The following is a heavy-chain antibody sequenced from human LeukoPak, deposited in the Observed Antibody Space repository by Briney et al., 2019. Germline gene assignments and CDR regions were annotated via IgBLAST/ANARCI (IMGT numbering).Heavy chain of an antibody. CDR1: GYTFTSYG. J-gene: IGHJ6*02. CDR2: ISAYNGNT. D-gene: IGHD6-19*01. CDR3: AREGRGYSSGWTNYYYYGMDV. V-gene: IGHV1-18*01. Sequence: ASVKVSCKASGYTFTSYGISWVRQAPGQGLEWMGWISAYNGNTNYAQKLQGRVTMTTDTSTSTAYKELRSLRSDDTAVYYCAREGRGYSSGWTNYYYYGMDVWGQGTTVTVSS.